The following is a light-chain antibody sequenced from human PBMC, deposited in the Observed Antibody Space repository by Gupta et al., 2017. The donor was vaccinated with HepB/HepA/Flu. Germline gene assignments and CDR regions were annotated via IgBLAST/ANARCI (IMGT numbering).Light chain of an antibody. CDR3: SAHASVDF. J-gene: IGLJ1*01. CDR2: DVT. V-gene: IGLV2-14*03. Sequence: HSALTQPASVSGSPAQSTTISCTGSSNDIGRHSYVSWYQQYPGGAPKLILSDVTNRPSGVSDRFSGSKSGNTASLTISALQPEDEADCYCSAHASVDFFGTGTHVTVL. CDR1: SNDIGRHSY.